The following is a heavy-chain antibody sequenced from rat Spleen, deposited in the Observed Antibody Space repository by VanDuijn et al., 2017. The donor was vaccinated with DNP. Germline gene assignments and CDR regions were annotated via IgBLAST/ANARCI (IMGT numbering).Heavy chain of an antibody. CDR3: ARHNNPYYAMDA. D-gene: IGHD1-10*01. V-gene: IGHV5-17*01. J-gene: IGHJ4*01. CDR1: EFTFSDYA. Sequence: EVQLVESGGGLVKPGRSLKLSCAASEFTFSDYAMAWVRQAPKKGLEWVATISYDGSRTYYRDSVKGRFTISRGNAKSTLYLQMDSLRSEDTATYYCARHNNPYYAMDAWGQGISVTVSS. CDR2: ISYDGSRT.